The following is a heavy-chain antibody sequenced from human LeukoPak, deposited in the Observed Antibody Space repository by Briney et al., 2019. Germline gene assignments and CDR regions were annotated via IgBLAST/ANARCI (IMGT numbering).Heavy chain of an antibody. CDR3: AKVEGLRFDY. V-gene: IGHV3-64*04. J-gene: IGHJ4*02. Sequence: GGSLRLSCSASGFTFSTCAMHWVRQVPGKGLEYVATISDTGRSTYYADSVKGRFTISRDNSKNTLYLQMNSLRAEDTAVYYCAKVEGLRFDYWGQGTLVTVSS. CDR2: ISDTGRST. D-gene: IGHD4-17*01. CDR1: GFTFSTCA.